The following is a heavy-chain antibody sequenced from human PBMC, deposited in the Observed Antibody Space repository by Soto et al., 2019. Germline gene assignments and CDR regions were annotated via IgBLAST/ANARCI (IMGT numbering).Heavy chain of an antibody. D-gene: IGHD3-10*01. V-gene: IGHV1-69*02. J-gene: IGHJ4*01. CDR3: ASPDDYGSGSYDY. Sequence: QVQLVQSGAEVKKPGSSVKVSCKASGGTFSSYTISWVRQAPGQGLAWMGRIIPILGIANYAQKFQGRVTITADKSTSTAYMELSSLRSEDTAVYYCASPDDYGSGSYDYWGHGPLVTVSS. CDR2: IIPILGIA. CDR1: GGTFSSYT.